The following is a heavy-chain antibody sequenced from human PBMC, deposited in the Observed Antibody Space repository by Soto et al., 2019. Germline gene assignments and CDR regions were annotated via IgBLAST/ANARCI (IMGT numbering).Heavy chain of an antibody. CDR3: ARDLWGYCGADCYPLDV. Sequence: PSETLSLTCTVSGGSISSYYWNWIRQPPGKGLEWIGYIYYSGSTNYNPSLKSRVTISVDTSKNQFSLKLSSVTAADTALYYCARDLWGYCGADCYPLDVWGQGTTVTVSS. J-gene: IGHJ6*02. D-gene: IGHD2-21*02. V-gene: IGHV4-59*01. CDR2: IYYSGST. CDR1: GGSISSYY.